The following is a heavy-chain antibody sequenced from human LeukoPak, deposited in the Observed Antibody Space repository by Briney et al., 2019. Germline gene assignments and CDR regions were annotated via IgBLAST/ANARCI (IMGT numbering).Heavy chain of an antibody. D-gene: IGHD6-19*01. CDR2: ISSSSSYI. J-gene: IGHJ4*02. Sequence: KSGGSLRLSCAASGFTFSSYSMNWFRQAPGKGLEWASSISSSSSYIYYADSVKGRFTISRDNAKNSLYLQMNSLRAEDTAVYYCARDEGIAVALDYWGQGTLVTVSS. V-gene: IGHV3-21*01. CDR3: ARDEGIAVALDY. CDR1: GFTFSSYS.